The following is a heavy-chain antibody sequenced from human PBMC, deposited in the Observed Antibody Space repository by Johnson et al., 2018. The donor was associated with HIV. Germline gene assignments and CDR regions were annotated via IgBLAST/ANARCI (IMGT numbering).Heavy chain of an antibody. V-gene: IGHV3-66*01. CDR3: AKARGGLAYCGGGCYLYGAFDI. J-gene: IGHJ3*02. Sequence: VQLVESGGGLVQPGGSLRLSCAASGFTVSSNYMSWVRQAPGKGLEWVSVIYSGGSTYYADSVKGRFTIPRDNSKNTLYLQKNSLRAEDTAVDYCAKARGGLAYCGGGCYLYGAFDIWGQGTMVTVSS. D-gene: IGHD2-21*01. CDR1: GFTVSSNY. CDR2: IYSGGST.